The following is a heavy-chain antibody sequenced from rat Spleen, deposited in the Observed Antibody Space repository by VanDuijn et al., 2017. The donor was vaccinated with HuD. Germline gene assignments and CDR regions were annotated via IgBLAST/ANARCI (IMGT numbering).Heavy chain of an antibody. D-gene: IGHD1-4*01. CDR2: MWSGGTT. J-gene: IGHJ3*01. CDR1: GFSLTSYS. Sequence: QVQLKETGPGLVQPSQTLSLTCTVSGFSLTSYSVSWVRQPPGRGLEWIGAMWSGGTTDYNSVLKSRLSISRDTSKSQVLLKMNSLQTEDTAMYFCARSHFWYNLNWFAYWGQGTLVTVSS. V-gene: IGHV2-15*01. CDR3: ARSHFWYNLNWFAY.